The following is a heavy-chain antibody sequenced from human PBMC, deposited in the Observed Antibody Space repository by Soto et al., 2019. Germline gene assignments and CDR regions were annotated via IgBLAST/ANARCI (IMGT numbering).Heavy chain of an antibody. CDR2: ISSSSSYI. Sequence: GGSLRLSCAASGFTFSSYSMNWVRQAPGKGLEWVSSISSSSSYIYYADSVKGRFTISSDNAKNSLYLQMNSLRAEDTAVYYCAREGLYGGNSDYWGQGTLVTVSS. V-gene: IGHV3-21*01. CDR1: GFTFSSYS. CDR3: AREGLYGGNSDY. D-gene: IGHD4-17*01. J-gene: IGHJ4*02.